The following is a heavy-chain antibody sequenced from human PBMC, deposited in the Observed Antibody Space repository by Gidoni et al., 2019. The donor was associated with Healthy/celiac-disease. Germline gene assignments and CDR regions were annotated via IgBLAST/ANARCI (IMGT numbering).Heavy chain of an antibody. D-gene: IGHD3-3*01. CDR2: IKQDGSEK. Sequence: APGKSLEWVANIKQDGSEKYYVDSVKGRFTISRDNAKNSLYLQMNSLRDEDTAVYYCASLTTGYYDFWSETHYYMDVWGKGTTVTVSS. J-gene: IGHJ6*03. CDR3: ASLTTGYYDFWSETHYYMDV. V-gene: IGHV3-7*01.